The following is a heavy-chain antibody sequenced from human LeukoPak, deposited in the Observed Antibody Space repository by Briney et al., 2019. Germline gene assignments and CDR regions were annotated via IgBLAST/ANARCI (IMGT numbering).Heavy chain of an antibody. V-gene: IGHV3-30*18. CDR2: ISYDGSNK. CDR3: AKDQGVYFDY. CDR1: GFTFSSYG. J-gene: IGHJ4*02. Sequence: GGSLRLSCAASGFTFSSYGMHWVRQAPGKGLEWVAVISYDGSNKYYAVSVKGRFTISRDNSKNTLYLQMNSLRAEDTAVYYCAKDQGVYFDYWGQGTLVTVSS. D-gene: IGHD3-16*01.